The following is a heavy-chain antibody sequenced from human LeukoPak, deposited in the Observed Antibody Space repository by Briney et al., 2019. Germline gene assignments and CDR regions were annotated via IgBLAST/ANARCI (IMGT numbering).Heavy chain of an antibody. CDR1: DFTFSNYA. CDR3: ARVRHDILTGHIYYFDY. V-gene: IGHV3-33*08. Sequence: AGGSLRLSCAASDFTFSNYAMHWVRQAPGKGLEWVAIIWYDGSNKYYADSVKDRFTISRDNSKNTLYLQMNSLRAEDTAVYYCARVRHDILTGHIYYFDYWGQGTLVTVSS. J-gene: IGHJ4*02. D-gene: IGHD3-9*01. CDR2: IWYDGSNK.